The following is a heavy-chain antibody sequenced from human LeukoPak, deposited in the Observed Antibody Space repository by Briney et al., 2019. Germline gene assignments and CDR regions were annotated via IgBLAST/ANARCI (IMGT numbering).Heavy chain of an antibody. Sequence: GGSLRLSCAASGLAFSSFWMNWVRQAPGKGLEWVANINQDGSEKYYVDSVKGRFTISRDDAKNSLYLQMNSLRAEDTAVYYCARDPDYGGNSGLDYWGQGTLVTVSS. J-gene: IGHJ4*02. CDR3: ARDPDYGGNSGLDY. V-gene: IGHV3-7*04. CDR2: INQDGSEK. D-gene: IGHD4-23*01. CDR1: GLAFSSFW.